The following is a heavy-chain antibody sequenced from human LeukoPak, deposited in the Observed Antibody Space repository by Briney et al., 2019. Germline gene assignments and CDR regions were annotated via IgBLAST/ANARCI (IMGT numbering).Heavy chain of an antibody. Sequence: GASVKVSCKASGYTFTSYAMHWVRQAPGQRLEWMGWINAGNGNTKYSQKFQGRVTITRDTSAGTAYMELSSLRSEDTAVYYCARGGGLPLSYDFWSGYYTGIDYWGQGTLVTVSS. D-gene: IGHD3-3*01. V-gene: IGHV1-3*01. CDR2: INAGNGNT. CDR3: ARGGGLPLSYDFWSGYYTGIDY. CDR1: GYTFTSYA. J-gene: IGHJ4*02.